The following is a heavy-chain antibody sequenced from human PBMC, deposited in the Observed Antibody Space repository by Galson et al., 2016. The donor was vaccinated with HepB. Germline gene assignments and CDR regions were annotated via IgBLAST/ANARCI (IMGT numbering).Heavy chain of an antibody. J-gene: IGHJ6*02. D-gene: IGHD5-18*01. CDR1: GGSISSGGYS. V-gene: IGHV4-30-2*01. CDR2: IYHSWST. CDR3: ARDRSYGYSNGMDV. Sequence: TLSLTCAVSGGSISSGGYSWSWIRQPPGKGLEWIGYIYHSWSTYYNPSLKSRVTISVDRSKNQFSLKLISVTAADTAVYYCARDRSYGYSNGMDVWGQGTTVTVSS.